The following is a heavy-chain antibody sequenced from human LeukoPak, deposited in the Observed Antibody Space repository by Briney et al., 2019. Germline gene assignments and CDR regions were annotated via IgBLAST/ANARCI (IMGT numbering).Heavy chain of an antibody. CDR1: GYTFTSYG. CDR3: ARINRGLSNWFDP. CDR2: INPNSGGT. V-gene: IGHV1-2*02. D-gene: IGHD1-14*01. J-gene: IGHJ5*02. Sequence: GASVKVSCKASGYTFTSYGISWVRQAPGQGLEWMGWINPNSGGTNYAQKFQGRVTMTRDTSISTAYMELSRLRSDDTAVYYCARINRGLSNWFDPWGQGTLVTVSS.